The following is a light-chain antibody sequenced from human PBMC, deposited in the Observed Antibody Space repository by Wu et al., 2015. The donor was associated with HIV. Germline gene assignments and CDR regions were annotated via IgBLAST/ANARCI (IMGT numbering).Light chain of an antibody. CDR3: QQYDSSPFT. CDR2: GAS. Sequence: EIVLTQSPGTLSLSPGERATLSCRASQSVSSSYLAWYQQKPGQAPRFLIYGASSRATGIPDRFSGSGSGTDFTLTISRLEPEDFAVYYCQQYDSSPFTFGGGTKVEIK. J-gene: IGKJ4*01. V-gene: IGKV3-20*01. CDR1: QSVSSSY.